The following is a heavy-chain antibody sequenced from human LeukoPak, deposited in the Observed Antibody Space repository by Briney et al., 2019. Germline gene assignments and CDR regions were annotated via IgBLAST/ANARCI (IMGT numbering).Heavy chain of an antibody. D-gene: IGHD6-13*01. CDR2: IYSGGST. CDR3: ARGEGGIAAAGTDF. CDR1: GGSISSYY. Sequence: ETLSLTCTVSGGSISSYYWSWVRQAPGKGPEWVSVIYSGGSTYYPDSVKGRFTISRDNSKNTLYLQMNSLRADDTAVYYCARGEGGIAAAGTDFWGQGTLVTVSS. V-gene: IGHV3-53*01. J-gene: IGHJ4*02.